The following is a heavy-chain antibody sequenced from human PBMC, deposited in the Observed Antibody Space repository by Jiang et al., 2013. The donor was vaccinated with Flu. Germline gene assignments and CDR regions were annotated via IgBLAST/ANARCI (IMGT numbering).Heavy chain of an antibody. J-gene: IGHJ4*02. D-gene: IGHD1-7*01. CDR3: ARDLVGNYAHDY. Sequence: VQLLESGGGLVKPGGSLRLSCAASGFTFSTYSMNWVRQAPGKGLEWVSSISSSSSYIYYADSVKGRFTISRDNAKNSLYLQMSSLRAEDTAVYYCARDLVGNYAHDYWGQGTLVTVSS. CDR2: ISSSSSYI. V-gene: IGHV3-21*01. CDR1: GFTFSTYS.